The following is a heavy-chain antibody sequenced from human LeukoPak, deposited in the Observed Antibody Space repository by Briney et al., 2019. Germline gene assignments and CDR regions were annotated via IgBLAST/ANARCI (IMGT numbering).Heavy chain of an antibody. CDR1: GDSISSGSYY. V-gene: IGHV4-61*02. CDR3: ARDDSSSSMFDY. Sequence: SETLSLTCTVSGDSISSGSYYWSWIRPPAGKGLEWIGRIYTSGSTNYNPSLKSRVTISVDTSKNQFSLKLSSVTAADTAVYYCARDDSSSSMFDYWGQGTLVTVSS. D-gene: IGHD6-6*01. J-gene: IGHJ4*02. CDR2: IYTSGST.